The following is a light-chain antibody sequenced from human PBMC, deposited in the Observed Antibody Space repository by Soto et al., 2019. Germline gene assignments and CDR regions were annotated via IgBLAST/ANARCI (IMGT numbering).Light chain of an antibody. CDR1: QSISTY. CDR2: AAS. J-gene: IGKJ4*01. Sequence: DIQMTQSPSSLSASIGDRITITCRASQSISTYLNWYQRKPGKAPNLLIYAASTLQSGVPSRFSGRGSATDFTLTISSLQPEDFATYYCQQSFITPPLTFGGGTKVDIK. V-gene: IGKV1-39*01. CDR3: QQSFITPPLT.